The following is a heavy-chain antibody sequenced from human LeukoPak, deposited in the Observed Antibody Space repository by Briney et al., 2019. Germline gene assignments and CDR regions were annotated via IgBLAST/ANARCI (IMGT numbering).Heavy chain of an antibody. Sequence: GGSLRLSCAASGLTFSNAWMSWVRQAPGKGLEWVGRIKSKTDGGTTDFAAPVEGRFTISRDDSKNTLHLQVNNLRTEDTAVYYCTTDHYGGSTAGFDYWGQGTLVTVSS. CDR1: GLTFSNAW. V-gene: IGHV3-15*01. J-gene: IGHJ4*02. CDR3: TTDHYGGSTAGFDY. CDR2: IKSKTDGGTT. D-gene: IGHD4-23*01.